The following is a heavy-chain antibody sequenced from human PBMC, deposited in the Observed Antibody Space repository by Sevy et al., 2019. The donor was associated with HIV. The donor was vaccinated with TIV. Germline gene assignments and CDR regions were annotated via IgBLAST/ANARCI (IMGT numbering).Heavy chain of an antibody. CDR1: GFTFSSHY. J-gene: IGHJ4*02. Sequence: GGSLRLSCAASGFTFSSHYMSWVRQAPGKGLEWVANIKQDGSDKVYVDSFKGRFTISDDNAKNTLFLQMNSLRAEDTAVYYCIRGTSGTFGYWGQGTLVTVSS. V-gene: IGHV3-7*01. CDR2: IKQDGSDK. CDR3: IRGTSGTFGY. D-gene: IGHD1-26*01.